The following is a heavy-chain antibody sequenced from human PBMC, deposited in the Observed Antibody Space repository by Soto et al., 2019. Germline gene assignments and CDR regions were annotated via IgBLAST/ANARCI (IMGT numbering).Heavy chain of an antibody. CDR1: GYTFTRYN. J-gene: IGHJ5*02. CDR2: INPGSGRT. D-gene: IGHD4-17*01. Sequence: ASVKVSCKASGYTFTRYNVHWVRQAPGQRLEWMGWINPGSGRTRYSQNFQGRVTFTRDTSANTAYMELSGLISEDTAVYYCAWPQDYDDLLYSWGQGSLVTVSS. CDR3: AWPQDYDDLLYS. V-gene: IGHV1-3*01.